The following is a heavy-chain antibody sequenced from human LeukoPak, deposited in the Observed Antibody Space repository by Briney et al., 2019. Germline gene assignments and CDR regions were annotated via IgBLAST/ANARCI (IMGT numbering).Heavy chain of an antibody. D-gene: IGHD2-21*02. CDR1: GFTFSSYG. Sequence: GGSLRLSCAASGFTFSSYGMHWVRQAPGKGLEWVSVIYSGGSTYYADSVKGRFTISRDNSKNTLYLQMNSLRAEDTAVYYCARPAPYCGGDCLDYWGQGTLVTVSS. CDR3: ARPAPYCGGDCLDY. CDR2: IYSGGST. V-gene: IGHV3-66*04. J-gene: IGHJ4*02.